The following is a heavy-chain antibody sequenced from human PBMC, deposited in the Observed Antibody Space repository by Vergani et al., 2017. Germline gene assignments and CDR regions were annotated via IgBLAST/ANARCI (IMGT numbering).Heavy chain of an antibody. CDR1: GYSFRSYD. V-gene: IGHV1-8*01. D-gene: IGHD3-22*01. Sequence: QVQLVQSGAEVKKPGASVKVSCRASGYSFRSYDIIGVRQATGQGLEWMGWMNPNSGTTGYAQKFQGRVTMTRNTSINPAYMELSRLCFEDAGVYYCGSASSGYYYANFDYWGQGTLVTVSS. CDR2: MNPNSGTT. J-gene: IGHJ4*02. CDR3: GSASSGYYYANFDY.